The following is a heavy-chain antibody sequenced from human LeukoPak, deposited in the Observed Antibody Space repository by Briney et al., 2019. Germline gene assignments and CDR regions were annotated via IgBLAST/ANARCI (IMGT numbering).Heavy chain of an antibody. J-gene: IGHJ5*02. CDR1: GFIFSNYW. D-gene: IGHD3-3*01. CDR2: LRPDGSDK. CDR3: ARDAYDDASES. Sequence: GGSLRLSCAPSGFIFSNYWMSWVRQAPGKGLEWVANLRPDGSDKYYADSVKGRFTISRDNAKNSLYLQMNGLRADDTAIYYCARDAYDDASESWGQGTLVTVSP. V-gene: IGHV3-7*01.